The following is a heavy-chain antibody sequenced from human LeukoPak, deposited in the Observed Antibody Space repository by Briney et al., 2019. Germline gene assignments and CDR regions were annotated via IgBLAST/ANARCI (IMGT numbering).Heavy chain of an antibody. Sequence: GGSLRLSCAASGFTFSDYYMSWIRQAPGKGLEWVSYISSSGSTIYYADSMKGRFTISRGNAKNSLYLQMNSLRAEDTAVYYCARGTGDGYNLGDFDYWGQGTLVTVSS. CDR2: ISSSGSTI. CDR1: GFTFSDYY. CDR3: ARGTGDGYNLGDFDY. V-gene: IGHV3-11*01. J-gene: IGHJ4*02. D-gene: IGHD5-24*01.